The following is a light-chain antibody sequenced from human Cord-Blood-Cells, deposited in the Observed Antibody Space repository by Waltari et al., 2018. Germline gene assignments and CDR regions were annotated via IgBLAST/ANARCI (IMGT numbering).Light chain of an antibody. Sequence: DIQITQSPSSLSASVGERFTIACRASQSISSYLNWYQQKPGRAPKILIYAASSLQSGDPARFSGSGSGTDFTLTSSSLQPEDFATYYCQQSYSTPYTFGQGTKLEIK. CDR1: QSISSY. V-gene: IGKV1-39*01. J-gene: IGKJ2*01. CDR2: AAS. CDR3: QQSYSTPYT.